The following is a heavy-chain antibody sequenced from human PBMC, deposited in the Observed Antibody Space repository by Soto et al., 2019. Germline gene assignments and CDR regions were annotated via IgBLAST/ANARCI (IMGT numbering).Heavy chain of an antibody. CDR3: AKADYDFWSGSNFDY. CDR2: ISGSGGST. V-gene: IGHV3-23*01. CDR1: GFTFSSYA. J-gene: IGHJ4*02. D-gene: IGHD3-3*01. Sequence: PGGSLRLSCAASGFTFSSYAMSWVRQAPGKGLEWVSAISGSGGSTYYADSVKGRFTISRDNSKNTLYLQMNSLRAEDTAVYYCAKADYDFWSGSNFDYWGQGTLVTVSS.